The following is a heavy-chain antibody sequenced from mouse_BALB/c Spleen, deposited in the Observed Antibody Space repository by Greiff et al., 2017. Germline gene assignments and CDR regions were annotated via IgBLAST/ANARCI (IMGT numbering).Heavy chain of an antibody. Sequence: EVQLVESGGGLVQPGGSRKLSCAASGFTFSSFGMHWVRQAPEKGLEWVAYISSGSSTIYYADTVKGRFTISRDNPKNTLFLQMTSLRSEDTAMYYCARNGTYYDYDGFAYWGQGTLVTVSA. CDR1: GFTFSSFG. V-gene: IGHV5-17*02. D-gene: IGHD2-4*01. CDR3: ARNGTYYDYDGFAY. CDR2: ISSGSSTI. J-gene: IGHJ3*01.